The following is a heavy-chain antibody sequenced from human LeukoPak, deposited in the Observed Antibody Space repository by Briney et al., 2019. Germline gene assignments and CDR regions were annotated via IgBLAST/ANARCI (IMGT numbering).Heavy chain of an antibody. J-gene: IGHJ5*02. D-gene: IGHD3-10*01. CDR2: INSDGSRT. Sequence: GGSLRRSCAASGFTFNSYWMHWVRQAPGKGLVWVSRINSDGSRTAYADSVKGRFSISRDNAKNTLYLQMNSLRVEDTAVYYCARGYGDWFDPWGQGTLVTVSS. CDR1: GFTFNSYW. CDR3: ARGYGDWFDP. V-gene: IGHV3-74*01.